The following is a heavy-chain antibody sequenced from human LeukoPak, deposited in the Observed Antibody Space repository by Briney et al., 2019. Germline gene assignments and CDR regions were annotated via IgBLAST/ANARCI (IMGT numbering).Heavy chain of an antibody. Sequence: PSETLSLTCTVSGGSITNYYWGWIRQPPGKGLEWIGSIYYSGSTYYNPSLKSRVTISVDTSKNQFSLKLSSVTAADTAVYYCARQFLVAFGEYQLPTWFDPWGQGTLVTVSS. J-gene: IGHJ5*02. V-gene: IGHV4-59*05. CDR2: IYYSGST. CDR3: ARQFLVAFGEYQLPTWFDP. D-gene: IGHD2-2*01. CDR1: GGSITNYY.